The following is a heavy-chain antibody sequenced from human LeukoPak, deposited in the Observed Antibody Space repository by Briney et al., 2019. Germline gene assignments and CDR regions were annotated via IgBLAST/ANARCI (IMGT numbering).Heavy chain of an antibody. J-gene: IGHJ4*02. V-gene: IGHV4-34*01. CDR1: GGSFSGYY. CDR2: INHSGST. CDR3: ARGAVLRYFDWQFYPYFDY. D-gene: IGHD3-9*01. Sequence: SETLSLTCAVYGGSFSGYYWSWIRQPPGKGLEWIGEINHSGSTNYNPSLKSRVTISVDTSKNQFSLKLSSVTAADTAVYHCARGAVLRYFDWQFYPYFDYWGQGTLVTVSS.